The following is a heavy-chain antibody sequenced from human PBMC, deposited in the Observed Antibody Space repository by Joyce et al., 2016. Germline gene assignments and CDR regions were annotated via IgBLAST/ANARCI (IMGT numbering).Heavy chain of an antibody. J-gene: IGHJ4*02. V-gene: IGHV3-43*01. CDR1: GFTFDDYT. D-gene: IGHD3-3*01. Sequence: EVQLVESGGVVVQPGGSLRLSCAASGFTFDDYTMDWVRQCPGKGLEWVSLISWDGGSTYYADSVKGRFTISRDNSKNSLYLQMNSLRTEDTALYYCAKDRGGFGVVISSYLDYWGQGTLVTVSS. CDR2: ISWDGGST. CDR3: AKDRGGFGVVISSYLDY.